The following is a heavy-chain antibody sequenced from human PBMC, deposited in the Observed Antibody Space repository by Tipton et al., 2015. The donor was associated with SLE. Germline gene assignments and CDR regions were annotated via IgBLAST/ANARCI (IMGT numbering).Heavy chain of an antibody. CDR3: TRHGDYDYIWGSYRY. V-gene: IGHV3-73*01. CDR1: GFIFSGSA. D-gene: IGHD3-16*02. CDR2: IRDKGNNYAT. J-gene: IGHJ4*02. Sequence: SLRLSCTGSGFIFSGSAIHWVRQASGKGLEWVGRIRDKGNNYATSYIESVKDRFTISRDDSKNTAYLQMNSLKTEDTAVYYCTRHGDYDYIWGSYRYWGQGTLVTVSS.